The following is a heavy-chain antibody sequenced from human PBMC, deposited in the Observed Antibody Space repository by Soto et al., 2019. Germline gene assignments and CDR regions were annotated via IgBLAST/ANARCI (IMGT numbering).Heavy chain of an antibody. D-gene: IGHD3-3*01. J-gene: IGHJ4*02. Sequence: ASVKVSCKASGYTFTSYGISWVRQAPGQGLEWMGWISAYNGNTNYAQKLQGRVTMTTDTSTGTAYMELRSLRSDDTAVYYCARALFYNDFWSGYQYYFDYWGRGTLVTVSS. CDR1: GYTFTSYG. CDR3: ARALFYNDFWSGYQYYFDY. CDR2: ISAYNGNT. V-gene: IGHV1-18*04.